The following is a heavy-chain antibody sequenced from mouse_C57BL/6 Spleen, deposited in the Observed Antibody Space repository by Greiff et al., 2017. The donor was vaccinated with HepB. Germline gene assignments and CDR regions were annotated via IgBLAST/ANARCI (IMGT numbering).Heavy chain of an antibody. CDR3: ARNDGYCHWYFDV. D-gene: IGHD2-3*01. Sequence: VQRVESGPELVRPGVSVKISCKGSGYTFTDYAMHWVKQSHAKSLEWIGVISTYYGDASYNQKFKDKATMTVDKSSSTAYMELARLTSEDSAVYYCARNDGYCHWYFDVWGTGTTVTVSS. CDR2: ISTYYGDA. CDR1: GYTFTDYA. V-gene: IGHV1-67*01. J-gene: IGHJ1*03.